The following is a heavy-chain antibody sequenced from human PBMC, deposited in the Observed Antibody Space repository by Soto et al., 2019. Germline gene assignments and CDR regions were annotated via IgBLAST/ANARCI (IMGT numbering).Heavy chain of an antibody. CDR3: ARDYSSSFYYYYGMDI. CDR2: IIPILGIA. Sequence: SVEVCCKASGGTFSSYTISWVRQAPGQGLEWMGRIIPILGIANYAQKFQGRVTITADKSTSTAYMELSSLRSEDTAVYYCARDYSSSFYYYYGMDIWGQGTTVTVSS. J-gene: IGHJ6*02. V-gene: IGHV1-69*04. CDR1: GGTFSSYT. D-gene: IGHD6-13*01.